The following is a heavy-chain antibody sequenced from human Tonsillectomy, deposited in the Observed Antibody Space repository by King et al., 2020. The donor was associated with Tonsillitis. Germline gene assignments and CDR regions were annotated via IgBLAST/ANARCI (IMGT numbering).Heavy chain of an antibody. CDR3: ARDPIVGANFDY. J-gene: IGHJ4*02. CDR2: ISRSGRII. D-gene: IGHD1-26*01. Sequence: VQLVESGGGLVQPGGSLRLSCAASGFTFSSYEMNLVRQAPGKGLEWVSYISRSGRIIYYADSVKGRFTISRDNAKNSLYLQMNSLRAEDTAVYYCARDPIVGANFDYWGQGTLVTVAT. V-gene: IGHV3-48*03. CDR1: GFTFSSYE.